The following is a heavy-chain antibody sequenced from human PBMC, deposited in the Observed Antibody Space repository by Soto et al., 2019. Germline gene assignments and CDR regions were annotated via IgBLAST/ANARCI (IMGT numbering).Heavy chain of an antibody. V-gene: IGHV1-2*04. D-gene: IGHD6-13*01. Sequence: VASVKVSCKASGYTFTGYYMHWVRQAPGQGLEWMGWINPNSGGTNYAQKFQGWVTMTRDTSISTAYMELSRLRSDDTAVYYCVRGRRIAAAANNWFDPWGQGTLVTVSS. CDR3: VRGRRIAAAANNWFDP. J-gene: IGHJ5*02. CDR1: GYTFTGYY. CDR2: INPNSGGT.